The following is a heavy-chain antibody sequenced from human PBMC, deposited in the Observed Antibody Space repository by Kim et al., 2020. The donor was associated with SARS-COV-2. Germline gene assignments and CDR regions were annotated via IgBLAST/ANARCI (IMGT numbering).Heavy chain of an antibody. Sequence: SVQGRATISRDDSKNTLSLQMNSLKVEDTAVYYCARDGWVGEVSPSYFDYWGQGSLVTVSS. V-gene: IGHV3-30*01. J-gene: IGHJ4*02. D-gene: IGHD3-10*01. CDR3: ARDGWVGEVSPSYFDY.